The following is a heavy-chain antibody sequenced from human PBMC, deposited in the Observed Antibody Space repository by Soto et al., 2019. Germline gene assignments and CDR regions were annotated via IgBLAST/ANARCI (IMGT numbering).Heavy chain of an antibody. D-gene: IGHD6-13*01. V-gene: IGHV1-18*04. CDR1: GYTFTSYG. CDR3: ARRIAAAGTGSWFDH. CDR2: ISAYNGNT. J-gene: IGHJ5*02. Sequence: ASVKVSCKASGYTFTSYGISWVRQAPGQGLEWMGWISAYNGNTNYAQKLQGRVTMTTDTSTSTAYMELRSLRSDDTAVYYCARRIAAAGTGSWFDHWGQGTLVPVPS.